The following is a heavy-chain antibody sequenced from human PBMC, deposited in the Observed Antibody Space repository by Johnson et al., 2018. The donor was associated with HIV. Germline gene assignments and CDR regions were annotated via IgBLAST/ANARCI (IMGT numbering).Heavy chain of an antibody. Sequence: QAQLVESGGGLVKPGGSLRLSCAASGFSFSDYYMTWIRHAPGKGLEWVSYISSSGSTIYYADSVMGRFTISRDNAKNSLYLQMNTLRAEYTAVYYCTTASLPWLVRGNAFDIWGQGTMVTVSS. CDR1: GFSFSDYY. J-gene: IGHJ3*02. CDR3: TTASLPWLVRGNAFDI. D-gene: IGHD6-19*01. CDR2: ISSSGSTI. V-gene: IGHV3-11*04.